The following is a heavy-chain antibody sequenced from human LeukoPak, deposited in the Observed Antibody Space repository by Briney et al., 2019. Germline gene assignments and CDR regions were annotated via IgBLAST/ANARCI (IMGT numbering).Heavy chain of an antibody. Sequence: GGSLRLSCAASGCTFSSYSMNWVRKAPGKGLEWVSSISSSSGYIYYADSVKGRFTISRDNAKNSLYLQMNSLRGEDTAVYYCAREYSYGYPLDYWGQGTLVTVSS. CDR1: GCTFSSYS. D-gene: IGHD5-18*01. J-gene: IGHJ4*02. CDR3: AREYSYGYPLDY. V-gene: IGHV3-21*01. CDR2: ISSSSGYI.